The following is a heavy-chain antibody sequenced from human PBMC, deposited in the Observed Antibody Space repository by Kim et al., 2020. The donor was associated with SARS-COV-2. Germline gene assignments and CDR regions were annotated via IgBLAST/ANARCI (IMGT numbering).Heavy chain of an antibody. V-gene: IGHV1-46*01. CDR2: INPSGGFT. CDR1: GYTFTSYY. J-gene: IGHJ1*01. CDR3: ARSSVRGGYYNSYFQH. D-gene: IGHD3-22*01. Sequence: ASVKVSCKASGYTFTSYYLHWVRQAPGQGLEWMGKINPSGGFTTYAQKFQGRVTMTRDTSTSTVYMELSSLRSEDTAVYHCARSSVRGGYYNSYFQHWGQGTLVTVSS.